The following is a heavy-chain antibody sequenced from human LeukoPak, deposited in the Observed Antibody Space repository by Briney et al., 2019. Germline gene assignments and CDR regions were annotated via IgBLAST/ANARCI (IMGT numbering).Heavy chain of an antibody. CDR3: AKGPVSGSRSPLDY. D-gene: IGHD1-26*01. J-gene: IGHJ4*02. V-gene: IGHV3-30*18. Sequence: PGKSLRLSCAASGFTFFSYGTHWVRQAPGKGLEWVAGISYDGSNEYYVDSVKGRFTISRDNSKNTLHLEMISLRIEDTAVYYCAKGPVSGSRSPLDYWGQGTLVTVSS. CDR2: ISYDGSNE. CDR1: GFTFFSYG.